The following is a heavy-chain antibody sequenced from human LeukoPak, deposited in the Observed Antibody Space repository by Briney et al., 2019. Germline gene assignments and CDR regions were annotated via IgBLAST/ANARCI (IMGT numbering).Heavy chain of an antibody. CDR1: GGSISSGGYS. D-gene: IGHD5-18*01. CDR3: ARVQGGYSYGYHYYFDY. J-gene: IGHJ4*02. CDR2: IYHSGST. V-gene: IGHV4-30-2*01. Sequence: PSQTLSLICAVSGGSISSGGYSWSWIRQPPGKGLEWIGYIYHSGSTYYNPSLKSRVTISVDRSKNQFSLKLSSVTAADTAVYYCARVQGGYSYGYHYYFDYWGQGTLVTVSS.